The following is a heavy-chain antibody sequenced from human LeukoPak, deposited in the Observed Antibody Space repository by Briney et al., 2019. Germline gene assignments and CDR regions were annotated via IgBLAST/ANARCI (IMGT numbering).Heavy chain of an antibody. CDR2: IIPIFGTA. CDR1: GGTFSSYA. D-gene: IGHD3-3*01. Sequence: SVKVSCKASGGTFSSYAISWVRQAPGQGIEWMGGIIPIFGTANYAQKFQGRVAITADESTRTAYMELSSLRSEDTAVYYCARAYDFWSGYQYYRDVWGKGTTVTVSS. J-gene: IGHJ6*03. V-gene: IGHV1-69*13. CDR3: ARAYDFWSGYQYYRDV.